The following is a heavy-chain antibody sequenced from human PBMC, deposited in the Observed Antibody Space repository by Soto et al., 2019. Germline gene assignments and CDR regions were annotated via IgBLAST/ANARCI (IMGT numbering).Heavy chain of an antibody. Sequence: SETLSLTCTVSGDSISSNTIYWIWIRQPPGEGLEWIGFISYSGSTHYNPSLKSRVTMSVDTSTNQFSLKLNSVTAADTAVYYCARHEGGAAADRPLDYWGQGNLVTVSS. V-gene: IGHV4-39*01. J-gene: IGHJ4*02. CDR2: ISYSGST. D-gene: IGHD6-13*01. CDR3: ARHEGGAAADRPLDY. CDR1: GDSISSNTIY.